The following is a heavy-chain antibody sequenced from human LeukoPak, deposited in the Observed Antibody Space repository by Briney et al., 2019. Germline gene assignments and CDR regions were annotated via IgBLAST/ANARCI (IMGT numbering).Heavy chain of an antibody. CDR1: GGSISSYH. V-gene: IGHV4-59*01. D-gene: IGHD6-13*01. J-gene: IGHJ3*02. CDR2: IYYTGST. Sequence: PSETLSLTCTVSGGSISSYHWSWIRQPPGKGLEWIGYIYYTGSTNYNPSLKSRVTISVDRSKNQFSLKLSSVTAADTAVYYCARGVSAASFVFDIWGQGTMVSVSS. CDR3: ARGVSAASFVFDI.